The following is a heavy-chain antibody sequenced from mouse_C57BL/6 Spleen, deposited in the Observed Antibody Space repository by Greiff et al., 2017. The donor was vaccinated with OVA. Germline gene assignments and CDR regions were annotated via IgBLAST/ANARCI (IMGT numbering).Heavy chain of an antibody. V-gene: IGHV1-42*01. CDR2: INPSTGGT. CDR1: GYSFTGYY. Sequence: EVMLVESGPELVKPGASVKISCKASGYSFTGYYMNWVKQSPEKSLEWIGEINPSTGGTTYNQKFKAKATLTVDKSSSTAYMQLKSLTSEDSAVYYCAREENLDYWGQGTTLTVSS. J-gene: IGHJ2*01. CDR3: AREENLDY.